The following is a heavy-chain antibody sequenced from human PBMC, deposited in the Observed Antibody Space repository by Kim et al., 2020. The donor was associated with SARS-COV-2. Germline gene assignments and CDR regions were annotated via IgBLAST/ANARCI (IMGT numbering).Heavy chain of an antibody. CDR1: GFTVSTYW. Sequence: GGSLRLSCAASGFTVSTYWMHWVRQAPGKGLVWVSRIESNGISTYYADSVKGRFTISRDNAKNTMYLQMNSLRVEDTAVYYCARGSGNFGVVDYWGEGTLVTVSS. CDR2: IESNGIST. J-gene: IGHJ4*02. D-gene: IGHD3-10*01. CDR3: ARGSGNFGVVDY. V-gene: IGHV3-74*01.